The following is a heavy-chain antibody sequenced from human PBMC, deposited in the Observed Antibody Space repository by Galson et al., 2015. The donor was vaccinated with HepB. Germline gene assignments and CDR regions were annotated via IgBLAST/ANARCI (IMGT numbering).Heavy chain of an antibody. V-gene: IGHV4-31*03. J-gene: IGHJ3*02. CDR1: GGSISSGGYY. Sequence: TLSLTCTVSGGSISSGGYYWSWIRQHPGKGLEWIGYIYYSGSTYYNPSLKSRVTISVDTSKNQFSLKLSSVTAADTAVYYCARDRGPNYYDSPDAFDIWGQGTMVTVSS. CDR2: IYYSGST. D-gene: IGHD3-22*01. CDR3: ARDRGPNYYDSPDAFDI.